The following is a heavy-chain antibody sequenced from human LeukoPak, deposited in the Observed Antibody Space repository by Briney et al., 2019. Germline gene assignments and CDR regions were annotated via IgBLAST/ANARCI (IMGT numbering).Heavy chain of an antibody. CDR1: GGSLSSYY. CDR3: ARDQGSGYYFDY. D-gene: IGHD6-25*01. J-gene: IGHJ4*02. Sequence: SETLSLTCIGSGGSLSSYYWSWVPQRPGKGLEWIGYIYYSGSTNYNPSLKSRVTISVDTSKNQFSLKLSSVTAADTAVDYWARDQGSGYYFDYWGQGTLVTVSS. CDR2: IYYSGST. V-gene: IGHV4-59*01.